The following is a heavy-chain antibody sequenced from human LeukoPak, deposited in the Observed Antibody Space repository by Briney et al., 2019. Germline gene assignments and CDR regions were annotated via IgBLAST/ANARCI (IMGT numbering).Heavy chain of an antibody. J-gene: IGHJ4*02. D-gene: IGHD3-16*01. Sequence: QSGGSLRLSCAASGFTFSSYGMHWVRQAPGKGLEWVAFIRYDGSNKYYADSVKGRFTISRDNSKNTLYLQMNSLRAEDTAVYYCAKGYDYVWGSCVYWGQGTLVTVSS. CDR3: AKGYDYVWGSCVY. V-gene: IGHV3-30*02. CDR2: IRYDGSNK. CDR1: GFTFSSYG.